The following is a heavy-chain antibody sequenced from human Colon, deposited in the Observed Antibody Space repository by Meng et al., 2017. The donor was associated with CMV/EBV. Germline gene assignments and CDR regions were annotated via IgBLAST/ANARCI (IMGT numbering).Heavy chain of an antibody. CDR1: GASITSYY. D-gene: IGHD3-10*01. Sequence: QVQLREPGPGLVKLSETLSLTCTVSGASITSYYWSWIRQPAGKGLEWIGRVYISGNTNYNPSLKSRVTMSIDTSKNQLSLNIRSVTAADTAVYYCARDSNLSGLAYWGQGTLVTVSS. V-gene: IGHV4-4*07. CDR3: ARDSNLSGLAY. J-gene: IGHJ4*02. CDR2: VYISGNT.